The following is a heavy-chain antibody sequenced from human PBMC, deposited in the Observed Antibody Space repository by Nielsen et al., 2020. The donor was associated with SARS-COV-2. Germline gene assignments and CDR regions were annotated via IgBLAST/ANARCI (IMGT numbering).Heavy chain of an antibody. V-gene: IGHV3-11*04. CDR3: ARDFEYYYDSSGYYQTPLRYYYYGMDV. D-gene: IGHD3-22*01. Sequence: GESLKISCAASGFTFSDYYMSWIRQAPGKGLEWVSYISSSGSTIYYADSVKGRFTISRDNAKNTLYLQMNSLRAEDTAVYYCARDFEYYYDSSGYYQTPLRYYYYGMDVWGQGTTVTVSS. CDR2: ISSSGSTI. J-gene: IGHJ6*02. CDR1: GFTFSDYY.